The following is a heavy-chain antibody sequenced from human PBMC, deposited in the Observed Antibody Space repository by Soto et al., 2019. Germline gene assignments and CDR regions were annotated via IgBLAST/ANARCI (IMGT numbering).Heavy chain of an antibody. J-gene: IGHJ6*02. D-gene: IGHD2-15*01. V-gene: IGHV4-39*01. CDR3: ARHGSWYPPYYYYGMDV. CDR2: TYYSGST. Sequence: PSETLSLTCTVSGDSISSSSYYWGWIRQPPGKGLEWIGSTYYSGSTYYNPSLKSRVTISVDTSKNQFSLKLSSVTAADTAVYYCARHGSWYPPYYYYGMDVWGQGTTVTVSS. CDR1: GDSISSSSYY.